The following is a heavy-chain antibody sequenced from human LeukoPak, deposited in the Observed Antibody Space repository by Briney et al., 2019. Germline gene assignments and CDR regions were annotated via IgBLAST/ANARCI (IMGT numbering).Heavy chain of an antibody. D-gene: IGHD3-10*01. Sequence: GGSLRPSCAASGFTFSSYAMSWVRQAPGKGLEWVSAISGSGGSTYYADSVKGRFTISRDNSKNTLYLQMNSLRAEDTAVYYCAKVRSRSVQGVIITVEYFQHWGQGTLVTVSS. CDR3: AKVRSRSVQGVIITVEYFQH. V-gene: IGHV3-23*01. CDR1: GFTFSSYA. CDR2: ISGSGGST. J-gene: IGHJ1*01.